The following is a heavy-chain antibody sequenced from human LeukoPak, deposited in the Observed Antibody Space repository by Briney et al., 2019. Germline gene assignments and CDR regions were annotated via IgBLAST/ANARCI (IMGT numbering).Heavy chain of an antibody. CDR1: GVTFSGYS. CDR3: AKDSSLQGSIAYWGGDCSTDAFDI. J-gene: IGHJ3*02. Sequence: SLRLSCAPSGVTFSGYSTHCGSETPREGVGSVAVISYDVSNKYYANSRKSQFIICRDNSTTELYLQMISLRAEATAVYYCAKDSSLQGSIAYWGGDCSTDAFDIWGQGTMVTVSS. D-gene: IGHD2-21*02. V-gene: IGHV3-30*18. CDR2: ISYDVSNK.